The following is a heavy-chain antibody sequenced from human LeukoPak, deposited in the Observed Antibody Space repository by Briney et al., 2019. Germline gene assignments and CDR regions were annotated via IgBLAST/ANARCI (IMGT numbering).Heavy chain of an antibody. Sequence: QSGGSLRLSCAASGFTFSSYAMSWVRQAPGKGLEWVSAISGSGGSTYYADSVKGRFTISRDNSKNTLYLQTNSLRAEDTAVYYCAKDQQRTTVTTQPWFDPWGQGTLVTVSS. D-gene: IGHD4-17*01. J-gene: IGHJ5*02. CDR2: ISGSGGST. CDR3: AKDQQRTTVTTQPWFDP. CDR1: GFTFSSYA. V-gene: IGHV3-23*01.